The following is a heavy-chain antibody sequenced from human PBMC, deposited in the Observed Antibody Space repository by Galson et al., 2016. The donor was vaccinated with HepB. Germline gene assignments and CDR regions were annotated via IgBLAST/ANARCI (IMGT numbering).Heavy chain of an antibody. Sequence: SETLSLTCTVSGGSISSSSYYWSWIRQPPGKGLEWIGHIHNSGSTNYNPSLKSRVTISIDTSKKKFSLKLSSVTAADTAIYYCARAESGIPDMGRGVLLFDYGMDVWGQGTTVTVSS. CDR1: GGSISSSSYY. V-gene: IGHV4-61*01. CDR2: IHNSGST. CDR3: ARAESGIPDMGRGVLLFDYGMDV. D-gene: IGHD3-10*01. J-gene: IGHJ6*02.